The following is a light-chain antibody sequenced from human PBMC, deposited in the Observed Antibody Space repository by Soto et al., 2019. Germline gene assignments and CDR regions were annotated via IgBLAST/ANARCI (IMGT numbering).Light chain of an antibody. Sequence: QSALTQPRSVSGSPGQAVTISCTGTNSDVGNYNFVSWYQHHPVKAPKLMIYDVTKRPSGVPDRFSGSKSGNTSSLTISGLQPEDEADYYCCTYAGSFHQFGGGTKVTVL. V-gene: IGLV2-11*01. J-gene: IGLJ3*02. CDR3: CTYAGSFHQ. CDR1: NSDVGNYNF. CDR2: DVT.